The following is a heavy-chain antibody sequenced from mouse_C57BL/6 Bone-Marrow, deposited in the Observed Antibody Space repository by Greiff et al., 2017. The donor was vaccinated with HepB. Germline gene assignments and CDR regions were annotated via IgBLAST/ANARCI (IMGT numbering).Heavy chain of an antibody. CDR3: SMVTTVPFAY. CDR1: EYEFPSHD. J-gene: IGHJ3*01. CDR2: INSDGGST. Sequence: EVKLMESGGGLVQPGESLKLSCESNEYEFPSHDMSWVRKTPEKRLELVAAINSDGGSTYYPDTMERRFIISRDNTKKTLYLLMSSLRSEDTALYYSSMVTTVPFAYWGQGTLVTVSA. V-gene: IGHV5-2*01. D-gene: IGHD2-2*01.